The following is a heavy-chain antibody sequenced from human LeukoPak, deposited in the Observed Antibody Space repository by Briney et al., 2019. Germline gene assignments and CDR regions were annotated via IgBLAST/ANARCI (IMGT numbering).Heavy chain of an antibody. J-gene: IGHJ4*02. Sequence: SVKVSCKASGGTFSTYSISWVRQAPGQGLEWMGRIIPVVGAINYAQTFQGRVTISADKATNTAYMELTNLTSDDTAIYYCARVLYWGQGTLVTVSS. CDR3: ARVLY. CDR1: GGTFSTYS. V-gene: IGHV1-69*08. CDR2: IIPVVGAI.